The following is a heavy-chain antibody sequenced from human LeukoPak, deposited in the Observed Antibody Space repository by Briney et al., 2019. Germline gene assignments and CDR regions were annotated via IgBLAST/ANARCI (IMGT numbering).Heavy chain of an antibody. V-gene: IGHV4-34*01. J-gene: IGHJ4*02. CDR1: GGSFSDYY. D-gene: IGHD2-21*02. CDR2: VSHSGGT. Sequence: PSETLSLTCAVYGGSFSDYYWTWIRQPPGKGLEWIGQVSHSGGTNYNPSLKSRVTISADTSKNQFSLRLSSVTAADTAVYYCGRDGGYCGGGCYSDYWGQGVLVTVSS. CDR3: GRDGGYCGGGCYSDY.